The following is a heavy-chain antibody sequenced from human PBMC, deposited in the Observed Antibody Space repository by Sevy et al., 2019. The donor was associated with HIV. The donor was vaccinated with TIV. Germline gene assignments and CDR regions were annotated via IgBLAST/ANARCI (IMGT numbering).Heavy chain of an antibody. J-gene: IGHJ4*02. Sequence: GGSLRLSCEVSGFTFGYFAMSWVRQAPGKGLEWVSGISPNGATSHYAASVRGRFTISRDNSKNTLYLQMNSLRAEDTAVYYCARARFGNKGYFDYWGQGTLVTVSS. CDR1: GFTFGYFA. CDR3: ARARFGNKGYFDY. CDR2: ISPNGATS. V-gene: IGHV3-23*01. D-gene: IGHD3-10*01.